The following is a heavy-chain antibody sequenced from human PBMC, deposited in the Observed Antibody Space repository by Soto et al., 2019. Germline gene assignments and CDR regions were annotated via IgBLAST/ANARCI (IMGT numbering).Heavy chain of an antibody. D-gene: IGHD6-19*01. V-gene: IGHV3-66*01. Sequence: EVQLVQAGGDLVQPGGSLRLSCAASGFTVSNNYMTWVRQAPGKGLELVSLIYSGGSTSYRDSVKGRFTISRDNSKNTLYLQMNGLRVEDTAVYFCAGYSSLDCWGQGTLVTVSS. CDR1: GFTVSNNY. J-gene: IGHJ4*02. CDR3: AGYSSLDC. CDR2: IYSGGST.